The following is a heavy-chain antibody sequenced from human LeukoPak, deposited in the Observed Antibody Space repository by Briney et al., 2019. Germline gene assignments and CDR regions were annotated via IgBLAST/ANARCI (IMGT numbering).Heavy chain of an antibody. Sequence: SETLSLTCAVYGGSFSGYYWSWIRQPPGKGLEWIGEIKHSGSTNYNPSLKSRVTISVDTSKNQFSLKLSSVTAADTAVYYCARGGSGMVVTAISIGHSFDPWGQGTLVTVSS. CDR3: ARGGSGMVVTAISIGHSFDP. D-gene: IGHD2-21*02. CDR1: GGSFSGYY. CDR2: IKHSGST. J-gene: IGHJ5*02. V-gene: IGHV4-34*01.